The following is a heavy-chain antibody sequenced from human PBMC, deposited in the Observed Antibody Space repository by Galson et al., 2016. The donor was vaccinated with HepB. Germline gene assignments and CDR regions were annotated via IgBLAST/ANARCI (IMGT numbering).Heavy chain of an antibody. Sequence: SLRLSCAASGFTFSSAWMTWVRQAPGRGLEWVGRIKSKTDGGTTDFAAPVKGRFTISRDDSKNTLYLQINSLRTEDTAVYFCTGDVSAYWGQGTLVTVSS. CDR2: IKSKTDGGTT. J-gene: IGHJ4*02. CDR3: TGDVSAY. D-gene: IGHD3-16*01. V-gene: IGHV3-15*01. CDR1: GFTFSSAW.